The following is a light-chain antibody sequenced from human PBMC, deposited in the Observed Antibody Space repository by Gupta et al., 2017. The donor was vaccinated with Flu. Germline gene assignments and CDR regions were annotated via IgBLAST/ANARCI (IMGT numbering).Light chain of an antibody. CDR1: QSVSSN. CDR2: RAS. J-gene: IGKJ4*01. CDR3: QQYNNGPPGLT. V-gene: IGKV3-15*01. Sequence: IVMTHSPATLSVSPGERATLSCRASQSVSSNLAWYQQKLGHAPRLLIYRASTRATGIPARCSGSGGGTEFTLTISSRHSEDFAVYYCQQYNNGPPGLTFGGGTKVEIK.